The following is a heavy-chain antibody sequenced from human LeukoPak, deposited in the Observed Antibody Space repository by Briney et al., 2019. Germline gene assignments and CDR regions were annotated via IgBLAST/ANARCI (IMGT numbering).Heavy chain of an antibody. Sequence: ASVRVSCKASGYTFTGYYMHWARQAPGQGLEWMGWINPNSGATNYAQRVQGRVTVTRDTSISTAYMKLSRLTSDDTAVYYCARGGYSSGGSLGFGPWGQGTLVTVSS. D-gene: IGHD6-19*01. J-gene: IGHJ5*02. V-gene: IGHV1-2*02. CDR1: GYTFTGYY. CDR3: ARGGYSSGGSLGFGP. CDR2: INPNSGAT.